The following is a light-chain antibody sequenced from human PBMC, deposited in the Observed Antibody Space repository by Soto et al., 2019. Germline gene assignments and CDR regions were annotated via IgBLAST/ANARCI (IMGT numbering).Light chain of an antibody. Sequence: ERVVTQSPATLSVSPGEGATLSCRASETVSTNLAWYQQKPGQAPRLLIYAASTRATGVPARFSGSGSGTEFTLTTSRLQSGDLAASFCQHYENWPLTFGQGSKV. J-gene: IGKJ1*01. CDR1: ETVSTN. CDR2: AAS. CDR3: QHYENWPLT. V-gene: IGKV3-15*01.